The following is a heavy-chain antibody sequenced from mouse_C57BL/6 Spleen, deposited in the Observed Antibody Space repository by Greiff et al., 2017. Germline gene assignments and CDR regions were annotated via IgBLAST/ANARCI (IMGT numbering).Heavy chain of an antibody. J-gene: IGHJ2*01. CDR1: GYAFSSSW. CDR3: ARSKGIDVPCFDY. CDR2: IYPGDGDT. V-gene: IGHV1-82*01. Sequence: VQLQESGPELVKPGASVKISCKASGYAFSSSWMNWVKQRPGKGLEWIGRIYPGDGDTNYNGKFKGKATLTADKSSSTAYMQLSSLTSEDSAVYFCARSKGIDVPCFDYWGQGTTLTVSS.